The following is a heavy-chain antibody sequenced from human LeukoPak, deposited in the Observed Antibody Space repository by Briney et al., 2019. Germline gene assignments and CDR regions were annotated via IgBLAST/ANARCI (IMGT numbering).Heavy chain of an antibody. CDR2: IYYSGST. V-gene: IGHV4-30-4*01. CDR1: GGSISSGDYY. D-gene: IGHD6-19*01. Sequence: SETLSLTCTVSGGSISSGDYYWSWIRQPPGKGLECIGYIYYSGSTYYNPSLKSRVTMSVDTSKNQFSLKLSSVTAADTAVYYCAREADSGFIFDYWGQGTLVTVSS. CDR3: AREADSGFIFDY. J-gene: IGHJ4*02.